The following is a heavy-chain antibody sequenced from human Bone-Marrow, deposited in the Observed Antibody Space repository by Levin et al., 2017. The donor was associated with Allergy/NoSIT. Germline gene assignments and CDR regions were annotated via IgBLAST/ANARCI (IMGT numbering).Heavy chain of an antibody. CDR3: ANGTPHSGSLQPPGVY. V-gene: IGHV3-7*01. Sequence: GGSLRLSCAASGFTFSSYWMSWVRQAPGKGLEWVANIKQDGSEKYYVDSVKGRFTISRDNAKNSLYLQMNSLRAEDTAVYYCANGTPHSGSLQPPGVYWGQGTLVTVSS. CDR2: IKQDGSEK. J-gene: IGHJ4*02. CDR1: GFTFSSYW. D-gene: IGHD1-26*01.